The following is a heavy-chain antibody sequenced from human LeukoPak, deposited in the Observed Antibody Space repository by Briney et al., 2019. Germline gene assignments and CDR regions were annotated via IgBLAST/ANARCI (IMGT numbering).Heavy chain of an antibody. CDR2: IRGSGGDR. CDR3: AKVVSGYDFDY. Sequence: GGSLRLSCAASGFTFSSYCMSWVRRAPGKGPEWVAGIRGSGGDRYYADSVKGRFTISRDKSQNTLYLQMNTLRAADTAVYYCAKVVSGYDFDYWGQGTLVTVSS. V-gene: IGHV3-23*01. J-gene: IGHJ4*02. CDR1: GFTFSSYC. D-gene: IGHD5-12*01.